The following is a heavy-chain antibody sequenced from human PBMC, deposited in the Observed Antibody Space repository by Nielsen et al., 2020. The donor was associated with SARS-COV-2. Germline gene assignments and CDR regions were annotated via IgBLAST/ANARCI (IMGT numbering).Heavy chain of an antibody. CDR3: AKGRPYYMDV. J-gene: IGHJ6*03. V-gene: IGHV3-9*01. CDR2: ISWNSGNI. CDR1: GFTFDDYA. D-gene: IGHD6-6*01. Sequence: SLKISCAASGFTFDDYAMHWVRQAPGKGLEWVSGISWNSGNIGYADSVKGRFTISRDNAKNSLYLQMNSLRAEDTALYYCAKGRPYYMDVWGKGTTVTVSS.